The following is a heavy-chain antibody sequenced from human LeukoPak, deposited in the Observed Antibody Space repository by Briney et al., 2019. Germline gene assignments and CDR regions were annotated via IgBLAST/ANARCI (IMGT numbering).Heavy chain of an antibody. CDR3: AREQTAADTEGKNLLYY. CDR2: INAVNCNT. J-gene: IGHJ4*02. V-gene: IGHV1-3*01. CDR1: GYTFTNYA. Sequence: GSVKVSCMASGYTFTNYAMHWVRPAPGRRPEWMGWINAVNCNTEYSQKLQGRVTITRDTSASTGYMELTSLSTEDTAVYFCAREQTAADTEGKNLLYYWGQGTLVTVSS. D-gene: IGHD6-13*01.